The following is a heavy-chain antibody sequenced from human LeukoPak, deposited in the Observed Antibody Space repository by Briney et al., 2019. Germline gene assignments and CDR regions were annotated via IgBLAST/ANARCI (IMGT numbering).Heavy chain of an antibody. Sequence: GGSLRLSCAASGFTVSNDYMTWVRQAPGKGLEWVSAIYSGGSTFYADSVKGRFSISRDNSKNTLYPQMNSLRAEDTAVYYCAKDPAYCGGDCYSGDYWGQGTLVTVSS. V-gene: IGHV3-53*01. CDR1: GFTVSNDY. D-gene: IGHD2-21*02. CDR2: IYSGGST. J-gene: IGHJ4*02. CDR3: AKDPAYCGGDCYSGDY.